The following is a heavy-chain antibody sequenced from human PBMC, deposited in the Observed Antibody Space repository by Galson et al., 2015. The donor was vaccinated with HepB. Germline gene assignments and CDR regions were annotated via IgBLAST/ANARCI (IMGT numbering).Heavy chain of an antibody. V-gene: IGHV3-53*04. CDR1: GFAVSNNY. CDR3: ARYIPAAGSAFDL. Sequence: SLRLSCAASGFAVSNNYMTWVRQAPGKGLEWVSVLYSHGSTYYADSVKGRFTISRHNSKNTLYLQMNGLRTEDTVTYYCARYIPAAGSAFDLWGQGTVVTVSS. D-gene: IGHD6-13*01. CDR2: LYSHGST. J-gene: IGHJ3*01.